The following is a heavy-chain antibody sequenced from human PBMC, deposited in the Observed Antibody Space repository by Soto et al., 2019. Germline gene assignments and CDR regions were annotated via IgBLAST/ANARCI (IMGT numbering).Heavy chain of an antibody. CDR2: ISGSGGST. Sequence: PGGSPRLSCAACGFTFSSYAMGWVRQAPGKGLEWVSAISGSGGSTYYADSVKGRFTISRDNSKNTLYLQMNSLRAEDTAVYYCAKDLISHYDFWSGYYYYYYGMDVWGQGTTVTVSS. J-gene: IGHJ6*02. CDR3: AKDLISHYDFWSGYYYYYYGMDV. D-gene: IGHD3-3*01. V-gene: IGHV3-23*01. CDR1: GFTFSSYA.